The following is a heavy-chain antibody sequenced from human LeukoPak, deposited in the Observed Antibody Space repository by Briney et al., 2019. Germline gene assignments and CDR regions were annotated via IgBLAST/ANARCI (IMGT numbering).Heavy chain of an antibody. D-gene: IGHD3-22*01. Sequence: GASVKVSCKASGYTFTSYYMHWVRQAPGQGLEWMAIINPSGGSTSFAQKFQGRVTMTRDTSTSTVYMELSSLRSEDTAVYYCARDSSARLIDYWGQGTLVTVSS. CDR3: ARDSSARLIDY. CDR2: INPSGGST. J-gene: IGHJ4*02. V-gene: IGHV1-46*01. CDR1: GYTFTSYY.